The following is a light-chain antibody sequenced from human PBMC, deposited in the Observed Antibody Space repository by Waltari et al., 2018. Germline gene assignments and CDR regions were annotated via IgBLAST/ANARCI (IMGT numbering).Light chain of an antibody. J-gene: IGLJ3*02. Sequence: QSVLTQPPSASGTPGQRVTISCSGSSSNIGSNTVNWYQQLPGTAPKLLIYSNHQRPSGVPDRCSGSKSGTSASLAIRGLQSEDEADYYCAAWDDSLNGYWVFGGGTKLTVL. CDR3: AAWDDSLNGYWV. CDR1: SSNIGSNT. V-gene: IGLV1-44*01. CDR2: SNH.